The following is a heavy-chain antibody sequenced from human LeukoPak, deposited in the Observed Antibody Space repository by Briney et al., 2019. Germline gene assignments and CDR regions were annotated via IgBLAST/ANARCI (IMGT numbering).Heavy chain of an antibody. J-gene: IGHJ3*02. CDR1: GFTFSDYY. D-gene: IGHD3-10*01. CDR3: ARALYGSGRFSDAFDI. Sequence: PGGSLGLSCAASGFTFSDYYMSWIRQAPGKGLEWVSYISSSSSYTNYADSVKGRFTISRDNAKNSLYLQMNSLRAEDTAVYYCARALYGSGRFSDAFDIWGQGTMVTVSS. CDR2: ISSSSSYT. V-gene: IGHV3-11*05.